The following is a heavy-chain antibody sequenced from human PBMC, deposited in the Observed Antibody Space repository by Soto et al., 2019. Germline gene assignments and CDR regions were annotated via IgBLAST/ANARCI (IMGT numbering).Heavy chain of an antibody. Sequence: KPSETLSLTCTVSGGSISSGEYYWSWIRQPPGKGLEWIGYIYYSGSTYYNPSLKSRVTISVDTSKNQFSLKLSSVTAADTAVYYCAGTFGVFYYGMDVWGQGTTVTVSS. CDR3: AGTFGVFYYGMDV. D-gene: IGHD3-3*01. V-gene: IGHV4-30-4*02. J-gene: IGHJ6*02. CDR1: GGSISSGEYY. CDR2: IYYSGST.